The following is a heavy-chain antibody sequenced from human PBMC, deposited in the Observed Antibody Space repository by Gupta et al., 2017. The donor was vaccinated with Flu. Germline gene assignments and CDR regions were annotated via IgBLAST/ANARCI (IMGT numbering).Heavy chain of an antibody. D-gene: IGHD3-10*01. CDR1: GYSLITGYY. Sequence: QVQLQESGPGLVKPSETLSLTCAVPGYSLITGYYWGWIRQPPGKGLEWIGSIYHSGSTYYSPSLKSRVTISVDTSKNQFSLKLSSVTAADTAVYYCARGTLELWFGEFFLNWFDPWGQGTLVTVSS. CDR3: ARGTLELWFGEFFLNWFDP. J-gene: IGHJ5*02. CDR2: IYHSGST. V-gene: IGHV4-38-2*01.